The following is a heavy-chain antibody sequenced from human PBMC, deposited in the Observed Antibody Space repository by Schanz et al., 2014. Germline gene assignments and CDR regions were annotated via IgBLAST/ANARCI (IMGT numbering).Heavy chain of an antibody. CDR2: TYSGGST. CDR3: ARDLLVSHYDFWSGNDY. CDR1: GFTVSSNY. Sequence: EVQLVESGGGLVQPGGSLRLSCAASGFTVSSNYMSWVRQAPGKGLEWVSITYSGGSTYYADSVRGRFTISRDNSKNTLYLQMNSLRADDTAVYYCARDLLVSHYDFWSGNDYWGQGTLVTVSS. D-gene: IGHD3-3*01. J-gene: IGHJ4*02. V-gene: IGHV3-66*02.